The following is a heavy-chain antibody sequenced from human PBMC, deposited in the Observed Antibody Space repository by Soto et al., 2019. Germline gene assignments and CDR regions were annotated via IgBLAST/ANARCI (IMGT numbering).Heavy chain of an antibody. CDR1: GCTFSSYA. Sequence: GASVKVSCKASGCTFSSYAISWVRQAPGQWLEWMGGIIPIFGTANYAQKFQGRVTVTADESTSTAYMELSSLRSEDTAVYYCARQIGNYVFADWGQGTLVTFSS. J-gene: IGHJ4*02. D-gene: IGHD1-7*01. CDR2: IIPIFGTA. V-gene: IGHV1-69*13. CDR3: ARQIGNYVFAD.